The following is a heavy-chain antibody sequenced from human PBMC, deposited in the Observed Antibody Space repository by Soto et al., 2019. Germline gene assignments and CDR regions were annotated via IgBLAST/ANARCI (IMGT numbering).Heavy chain of an antibody. CDR2: IYYTGST. CDR3: ARGWDGYGWFDP. CDR1: GVSISTYY. V-gene: IGHV4-59*01. D-gene: IGHD5-12*01. Sequence: SETLSLTCSVSGVSISTYYWTWIRQPPGKGLEWIGYIYYTGSTDYNPSLKSRVTISLDTSKNQFSLNLTSVTAAGTAVYYCARGWDGYGWFDPWGQGTLVTVSS. J-gene: IGHJ5*02.